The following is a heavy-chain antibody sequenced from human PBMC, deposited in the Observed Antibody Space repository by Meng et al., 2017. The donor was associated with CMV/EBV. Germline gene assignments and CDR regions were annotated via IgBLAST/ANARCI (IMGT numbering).Heavy chain of an antibody. Sequence: ETLSLTCAASGFTFSSYSMNWVRQAPGKGLEWVSSISSSSYIYYADSVKGRFTISRDNAKNSLYLQMNSLRAEDTAVYYCARDKGYCSGGSCYWDAFDIWGQGTMVTVSS. CDR2: ISSSSYI. D-gene: IGHD2-15*01. CDR3: ARDKGYCSGGSCYWDAFDI. V-gene: IGHV3-21*01. J-gene: IGHJ3*02. CDR1: GFTFSSYS.